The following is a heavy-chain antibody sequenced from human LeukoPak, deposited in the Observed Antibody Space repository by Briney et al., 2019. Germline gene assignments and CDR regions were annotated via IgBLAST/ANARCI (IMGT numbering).Heavy chain of an antibody. CDR1: GFSFSSFS. D-gene: IGHD3-3*01. CDR2: IVPDGSAQ. V-gene: IGHV3-7*01. J-gene: IGHJ3*02. CDR3: ATIFGVVTNDAFDI. Sequence: GGSLRLSCAASGFSFSSFSMTWVRQAPGKGLEWVANIVPDGSAQAYVDSVKGRFTISRDNAKNTLYLQMNSLRAEDTAVYYCATIFGVVTNDAFDIWGQGTMVTVSS.